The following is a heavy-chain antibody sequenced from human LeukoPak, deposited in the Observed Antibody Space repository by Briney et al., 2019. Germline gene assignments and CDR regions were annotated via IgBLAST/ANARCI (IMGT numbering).Heavy chain of an antibody. D-gene: IGHD3-22*01. CDR3: AKGSYYDSSGSFYFDY. Sequence: PGGSLRLSCAASGFTFSNAWMSWVRQAPGKGLEWVSGTSGSGDNTYYADSVKGRFTISRDNSKNTLYVQVNSLGTEDTAAYYCAKGSYYDSSGSFYFDYWGQGTLVTVSS. CDR2: TSGSGDNT. V-gene: IGHV3-23*01. J-gene: IGHJ4*02. CDR1: GFTFSNAW.